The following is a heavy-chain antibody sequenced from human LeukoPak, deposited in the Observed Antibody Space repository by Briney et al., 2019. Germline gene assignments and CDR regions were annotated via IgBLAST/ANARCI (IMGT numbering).Heavy chain of an antibody. V-gene: IGHV3-66*01. CDR2: IYSGDSA. Sequence: GGSLRLSCAVSGFTVSTNYMSWVRLAPGKGLEWVSVIYSGDSAYYGDSVEGRFTISRDNSKNTLYLQMNSLRAEDTAVYYCARTEKGGSISYFYGMDVWGHGTTVTVSS. CDR1: GFTVSTNY. CDR3: ARTEKGGSISYFYGMDV. J-gene: IGHJ6*02. D-gene: IGHD3-3*01.